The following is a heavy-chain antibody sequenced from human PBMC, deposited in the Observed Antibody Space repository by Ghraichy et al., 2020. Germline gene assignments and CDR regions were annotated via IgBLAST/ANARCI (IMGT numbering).Heavy chain of an antibody. V-gene: IGHV3-21*01. CDR2: IGGSGRYR. CDR3: TRDASLPGYSYGRPLYGMDV. D-gene: IGHD5-18*01. Sequence: LSLTCAASGFTFSSYTMNWVRQAPGKGLEWVSSIGGSGRYRYYADSLKGRFAISRDNAKNSLYLQMNSLSAEDAAVYYCTRDASLPGYSYGRPLYGMDVWGQGTTVTVTS. CDR1: GFTFSSYT. J-gene: IGHJ6*02.